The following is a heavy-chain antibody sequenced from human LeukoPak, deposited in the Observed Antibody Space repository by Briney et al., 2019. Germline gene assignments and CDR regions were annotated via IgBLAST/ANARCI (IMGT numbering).Heavy chain of an antibody. J-gene: IGHJ6*02. CDR1: GLTVSSNY. D-gene: IGHD3-10*01. CDR3: ARGLHYYYYGMDV. Sequence: GGSLGLSCAASGLTVSSNYMSWVRQAPGKGLEWVSVIYSGGSTYYADSVKGRFTISRDNSKNTLYLQMNSLRAEDTAVYYCARGLHYYYYGMDVWGQGTTVTVSS. CDR2: IYSGGST. V-gene: IGHV3-66*01.